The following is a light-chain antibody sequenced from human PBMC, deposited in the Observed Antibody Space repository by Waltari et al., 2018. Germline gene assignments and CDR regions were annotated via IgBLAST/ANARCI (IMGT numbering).Light chain of an antibody. CDR2: DVN. CDR3: SSFTSSSTWV. Sequence: QSALTQPASVSGSPGQSLTIPCTGTRSDVGGYNYVSWYQQHPGKAPKLMIYDVNNRPSGVSNRFSGSKSGNTASLTISGLQAEDEADYYCSSFTSSSTWVFGGGTKLTVL. J-gene: IGLJ3*02. CDR1: RSDVGGYNY. V-gene: IGLV2-14*01.